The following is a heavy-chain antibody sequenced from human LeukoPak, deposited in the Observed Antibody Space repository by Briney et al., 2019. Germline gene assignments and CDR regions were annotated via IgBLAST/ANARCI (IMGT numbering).Heavy chain of an antibody. CDR3: ARRVTSSGEYDY. V-gene: IGHV3-64*01. J-gene: IGHJ4*02. CDR1: GFTFSRFS. Sequence: GGSLRLSCTTSGFTFSRFSMDWVRQAPGKGLEYVSGIDTGDNTYYERSVKGRFTISRDNSKNTLYLQMDSLRPEDMGLFYCARRVTSSGEYDYWGQGTLVTVSA. CDR2: IDTGDNT. D-gene: IGHD3-10*01.